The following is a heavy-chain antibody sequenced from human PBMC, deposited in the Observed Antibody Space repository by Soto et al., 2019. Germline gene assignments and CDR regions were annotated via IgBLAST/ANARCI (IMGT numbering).Heavy chain of an antibody. CDR2: INPSGGST. V-gene: IGHV1-46*01. Sequence: ASVKVSCKASGYTFISYYMHWVRHVPGQGLEWMGIINPSGGSTSYAQKFQGRVTMTRDTSTSTVYMELSSLRSEETAVYYCARGEYQQYYYYGMDVWGQGTTVTVSS. J-gene: IGHJ6*02. CDR1: GYTFISYY. D-gene: IGHD2-2*01. CDR3: ARGEYQQYYYYGMDV.